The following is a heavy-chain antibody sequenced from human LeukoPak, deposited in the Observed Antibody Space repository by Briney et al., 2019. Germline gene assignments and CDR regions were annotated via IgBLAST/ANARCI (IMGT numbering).Heavy chain of an antibody. V-gene: IGHV3-9*01. D-gene: IGHD4-17*01. CDR2: ISWNSGSI. J-gene: IGHJ4*02. CDR1: GFTFDDYA. Sequence: PGGSLRLSCAASGFTFDDYAMHWVRQAPGKGLEWVSGISWNSGSIGYADSVKGRFTISRDNAKNSLYLQMNNLRAEDTALYYCWVTYGDYVFDNYWGQGTLVTVSS. CDR3: WVTYGDYVFDNY.